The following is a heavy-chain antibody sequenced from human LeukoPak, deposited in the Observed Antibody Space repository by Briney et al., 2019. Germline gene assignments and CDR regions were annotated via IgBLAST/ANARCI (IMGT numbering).Heavy chain of an antibody. Sequence: ASVQVSCKASGYSFSIYGITWARQAPGQGLEYLGWISASDGTTNYAQKVQDRVTMTTDTSTSTAYLELRSLRPEDTAVYYCARCGVAVTTHFSHWGQGTLVTVSS. CDR3: ARCGVAVTTHFSH. CDR1: GYSFSIYG. V-gene: IGHV1-18*01. D-gene: IGHD4-17*01. J-gene: IGHJ4*02. CDR2: ISASDGTT.